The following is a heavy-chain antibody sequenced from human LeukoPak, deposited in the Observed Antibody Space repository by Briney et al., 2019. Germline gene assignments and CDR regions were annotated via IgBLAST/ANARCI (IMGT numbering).Heavy chain of an antibody. J-gene: IGHJ5*02. Sequence: ASVKVSCKASGYTFTSYGISWVRQAPGQGLEWMGWISAYNGNTNYAQKLQGRVTMTTDTSTSTAYMELRSLRSDDTAVYYCARVSNYYDSSPALYNWFDPWGQGTLVTVSS. D-gene: IGHD3-22*01. CDR1: GYTFTSYG. CDR2: ISAYNGNT. V-gene: IGHV1-18*01. CDR3: ARVSNYYDSSPALYNWFDP.